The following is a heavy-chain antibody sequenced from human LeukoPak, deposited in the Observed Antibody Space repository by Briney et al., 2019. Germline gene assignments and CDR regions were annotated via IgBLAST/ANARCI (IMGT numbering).Heavy chain of an antibody. CDR1: GYSISSGFY. D-gene: IGHD3-22*01. J-gene: IGHJ4*02. Sequence: SETLSLTCTVSGYSISSGFYWGWIRQPPGKGLEWIGSIYHSGSTHYNSSLKSRVTISVDTSKNQLSLKLSSVTAADTAVYYCARDRYYYDSSARYFDYWGRGTLVTVSS. CDR2: IYHSGST. V-gene: IGHV4-38-2*02. CDR3: ARDRYYYDSSARYFDY.